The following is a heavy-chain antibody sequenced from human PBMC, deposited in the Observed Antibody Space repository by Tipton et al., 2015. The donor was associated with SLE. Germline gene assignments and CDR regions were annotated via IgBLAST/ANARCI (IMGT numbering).Heavy chain of an antibody. V-gene: IGHV4-34*01. Sequence: TLSLTCAVYGGSFSGYYWTWVRQSPGKGLEWIGEINHAAVTDYNPSLKSRVKILVDTAKEQFSLKLSSVTAADTAVYYCARDSVSSNWGSAFDIWGQGTMVTVSS. CDR3: ARDSVSSNWGSAFDI. J-gene: IGHJ3*02. D-gene: IGHD6-13*01. CDR2: INHAAVT. CDR1: GGSFSGYY.